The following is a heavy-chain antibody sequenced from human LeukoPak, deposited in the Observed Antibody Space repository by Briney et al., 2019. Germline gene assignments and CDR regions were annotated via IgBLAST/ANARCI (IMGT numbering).Heavy chain of an antibody. D-gene: IGHD3-10*01. CDR1: GFTFSSYS. Sequence: GGSLRLSCAASGFTFSSYSMNWVRQAPGKGLEWVSSISSSSSYIYYADSVKGRFTISRDNAKNSLYLQMNSLRAEDTAVYYCARDHRTMVRGVINWGQGTLVTVSS. V-gene: IGHV3-21*01. J-gene: IGHJ4*02. CDR3: ARDHRTMVRGVIN. CDR2: ISSSSSYI.